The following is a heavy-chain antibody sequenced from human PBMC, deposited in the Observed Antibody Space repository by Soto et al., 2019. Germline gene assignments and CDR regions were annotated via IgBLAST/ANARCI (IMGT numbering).Heavy chain of an antibody. CDR2: IYPGDSDT. Sequence: EVQLVQSGAEVKKPGESLKISCKASGYRFTSQWIGWVRQMPGEGLEWMGIIYPGDSDTRYSPSFQGQVTIAADKSISTAYLQWSSLKSADTDMYYCARLVSGGNWDYWGQGTLVTVSS. V-gene: IGHV5-51*03. D-gene: IGHD2-15*01. CDR3: ARLVSGGNWDY. CDR1: GYRFTSQW. J-gene: IGHJ4*02.